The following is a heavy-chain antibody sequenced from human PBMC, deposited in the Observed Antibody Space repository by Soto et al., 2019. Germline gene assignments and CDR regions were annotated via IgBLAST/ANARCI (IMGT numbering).Heavy chain of an antibody. CDR3: AKTTGEDCSSTSCYRANYYYGMDV. D-gene: IGHD2-2*02. J-gene: IGHJ6*02. Sequence: VASVKVSCKASGYTFTSYAMHWVRQAPGQRLEWMGWINAGNGNTKYSQKFQGRVTITRDTSASTAYMELSSLRSEDTAVYYCAKTTGEDCSSTSCYRANYYYGMDVWGQGTTVTVSS. CDR1: GYTFTSYA. CDR2: INAGNGNT. V-gene: IGHV1-3*01.